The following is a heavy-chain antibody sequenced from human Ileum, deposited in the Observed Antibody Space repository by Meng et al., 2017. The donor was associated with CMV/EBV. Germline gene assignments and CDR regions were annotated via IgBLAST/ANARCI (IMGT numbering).Heavy chain of an antibody. CDR2: TFYRSKWYY. D-gene: IGHD3-10*01. J-gene: IGHJ4*02. CDR3: TSGWGLNY. Sequence: VHLHRSGPGLVKPSQTLSLTWVISGDSISGSNTAWNWLRQSPSTGLEWLGRTFYRSKWYYDYAVSVNSRIAIIPDTSKNQLSLQLNSVTPEDTAVYYCTSGWGLNYWGQGTLVTVSS. CDR1: GDSISGSNTA. V-gene: IGHV6-1*01.